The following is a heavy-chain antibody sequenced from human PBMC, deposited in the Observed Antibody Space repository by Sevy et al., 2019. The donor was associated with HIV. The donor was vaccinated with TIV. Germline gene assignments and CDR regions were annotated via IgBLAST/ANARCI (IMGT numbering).Heavy chain of an antibody. J-gene: IGHJ3*02. D-gene: IGHD3-22*01. CDR1: GGTFSSYA. Sequence: ASVKVSCKASGGTFSSYAISWVRQAPGQGLEWMGGIIPIFGTANYAQKFQGRVTITADESTSKAYMELSSLRSEDTAVYYGARDLLGYYDSSGYYAFDIWGQGTMVTVSS. CDR3: ARDLLGYYDSSGYYAFDI. V-gene: IGHV1-69*13. CDR2: IIPIFGTA.